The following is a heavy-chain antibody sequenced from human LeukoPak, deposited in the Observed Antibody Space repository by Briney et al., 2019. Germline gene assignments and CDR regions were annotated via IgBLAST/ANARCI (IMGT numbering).Heavy chain of an antibody. V-gene: IGHV3-23*01. J-gene: IGHJ6*03. CDR1: GFTFSSYA. D-gene: IGHD3-3*01. Sequence: GGSLRLSCAASGFTFSSYAMSWVRQAPGKGLEWVSAISGSGGSTYYADSVKGRFTISRDNSKNTLYLQMNSLRAEDTAVYYCAKDFWSGYYFSPPGYMDVWGKGTTVTVSS. CDR3: AKDFWSGYYFSPPGYMDV. CDR2: ISGSGGST.